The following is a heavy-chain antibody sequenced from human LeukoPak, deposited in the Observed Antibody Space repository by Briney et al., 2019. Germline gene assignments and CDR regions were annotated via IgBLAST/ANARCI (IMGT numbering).Heavy chain of an antibody. V-gene: IGHV4-61*02. J-gene: IGHJ6*03. CDR1: GGSISSGSYY. CDR3: ARGYCSSTSCAYYYYYYMDV. CDR2: IYTSGST. D-gene: IGHD2-2*01. Sequence: SETLSLTCTVSGGSISSGSYYWSWIRQPAGKGLEWIGRIYTSGSTNYNPSLKSRVTISVDTSKNQFSLKLSSVTAADTAVYYCARGYCSSTSCAYYYYYYMDVWGKGTTVTVSS.